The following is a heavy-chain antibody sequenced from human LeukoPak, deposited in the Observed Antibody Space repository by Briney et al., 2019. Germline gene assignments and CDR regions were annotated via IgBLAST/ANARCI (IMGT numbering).Heavy chain of an antibody. CDR3: ARALTGGELLYQAYFDY. CDR2: ISDSGVST. CDR1: RFTFSSYG. V-gene: IGHV3-23*01. J-gene: IGHJ4*02. Sequence: PGGSLRLSCAASRFTFSSYGMTWVRQAPGKGLEWVSGISDSGVSTNYADSVEGRFTISRDNSKNTLYLQMNSLRAEDTAVYYCARALTGGELLYQAYFDYWGQGTLVTVSS. D-gene: IGHD3-10*01.